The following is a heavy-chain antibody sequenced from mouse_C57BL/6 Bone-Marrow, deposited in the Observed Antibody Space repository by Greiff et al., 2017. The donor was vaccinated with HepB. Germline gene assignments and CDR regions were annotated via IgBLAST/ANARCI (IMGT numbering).Heavy chain of an antibody. J-gene: IGHJ4*01. D-gene: IGHD1-1*01. CDR1: GFTFSSYA. CDR2: ISSGGDYI. V-gene: IGHV5-9-1*02. CDR3: TRLYGSSLYYYAMDY. Sequence: EVQLVESGEGLVKPGGSLKLSCAASGFTFSSYAMSWVRQTPEKRLEWVAYISSGGDYIYYADTVQGRFTISRDNARNTLYLQMSSLKSEDTAMYYCTRLYGSSLYYYAMDYWGQGTSVTVSS.